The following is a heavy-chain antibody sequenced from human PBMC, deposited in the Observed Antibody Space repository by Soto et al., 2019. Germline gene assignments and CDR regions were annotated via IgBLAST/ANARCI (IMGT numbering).Heavy chain of an antibody. Sequence: QVQLVQSGAEVKKPGASVTVSCKASGYTLIRYYMHWVRQAPGHGLEWMGIINPISSYARYAQKFQGRVTMTRDTSTSTVYMELSSLRSEDTAVYYCARDPKKAYYYDSSGYYYFDYWGQGTLVTVSS. D-gene: IGHD3-22*01. V-gene: IGHV1-46*01. CDR2: INPISSYA. CDR1: GYTLIRYY. CDR3: ARDPKKAYYYDSSGYYYFDY. J-gene: IGHJ4*02.